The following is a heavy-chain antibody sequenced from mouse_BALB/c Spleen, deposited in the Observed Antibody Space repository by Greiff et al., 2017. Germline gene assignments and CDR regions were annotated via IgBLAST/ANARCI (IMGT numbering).Heavy chain of an antibody. V-gene: IGHV1S56*01. D-gene: IGHD2-1*01. CDR3: ARWGGNHGGYFDV. CDR2: IYPGDGST. CDR1: GYTFTSYD. J-gene: IGHJ1*01. Sequence: VKLQQSGPELVKPGALVKISCKASGYTFTSYDINWVKQRPGQGLEGIGWIYPGDGSTKYNEKFKGKATLTADKSSSTAYMQLSSLTSENSAVYFCARWGGNHGGYFDVWGAGTTVTVSS.